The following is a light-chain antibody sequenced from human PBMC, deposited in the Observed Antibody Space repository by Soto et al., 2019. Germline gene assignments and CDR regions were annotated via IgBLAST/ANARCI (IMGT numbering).Light chain of an antibody. Sequence: EIVLTQSPGTLSLSTGERGTLSCSASHSVSSSYLAWYQQRPGQAPRLLIYGAFNRAAGIPARFSGSGFGTDFTLTISSLEPEDSAVYYCQQRNIWPPVTFGQGTRLEIK. CDR3: QQRNIWPPVT. CDR2: GAF. V-gene: IGKV3D-20*02. CDR1: HSVSSSY. J-gene: IGKJ5*01.